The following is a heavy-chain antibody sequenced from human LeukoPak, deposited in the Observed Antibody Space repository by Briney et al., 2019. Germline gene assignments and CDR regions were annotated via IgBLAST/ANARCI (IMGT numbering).Heavy chain of an antibody. Sequence: GGSLRLSCAASGFTFSSYGMHWVRQAPGKGLEWILYIGIDSGNTNYADSVKGRFTISGDKAKNSLYLQMNSLRVEDTAVYYCARDYKYAFDNWGQGTLVTVSS. V-gene: IGHV3-48*01. CDR2: IGIDSGNT. J-gene: IGHJ4*02. CDR1: GFTFSSYG. CDR3: ARDYKYAFDN. D-gene: IGHD5-24*01.